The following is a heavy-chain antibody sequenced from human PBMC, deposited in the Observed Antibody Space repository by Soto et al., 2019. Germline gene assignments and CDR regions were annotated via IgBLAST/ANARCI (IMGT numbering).Heavy chain of an antibody. CDR1: GGSISSYY. CDR2: IYYSGST. D-gene: IGHD6-19*01. J-gene: IGHJ4*02. CDR3: ARVAVAGTRVDY. Sequence: SETLSLTGTVSGGSISSYYWSWIRQPPGKGLEWIGYIYYSGSTNYNPSLKSRVTISVDTSKNQFSLKLSSVTAADTAVYYCARVAVAGTRVDYWGQGTLVTVS. V-gene: IGHV4-59*12.